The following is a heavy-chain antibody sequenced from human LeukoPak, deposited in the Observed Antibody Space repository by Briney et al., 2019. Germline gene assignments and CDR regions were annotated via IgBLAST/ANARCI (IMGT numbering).Heavy chain of an antibody. CDR2: MSRTGGNI. D-gene: IGHD2-21*02. J-gene: IGHJ4*02. Sequence: PGGSLRLSYAASGFTFNSYAMSWVRQAPGKGLEWVSAMSRTGGNIFYADSVKGRFTISRDNSKNTLYLQMNSLRAEDTAVYYCAKTGCGGDCYADYWGQGTLVTVSS. CDR1: GFTFNSYA. CDR3: AKTGCGGDCYADY. V-gene: IGHV3-23*01.